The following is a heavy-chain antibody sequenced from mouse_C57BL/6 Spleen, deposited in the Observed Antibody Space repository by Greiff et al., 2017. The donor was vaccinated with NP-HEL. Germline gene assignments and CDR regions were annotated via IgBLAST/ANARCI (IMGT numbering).Heavy chain of an antibody. J-gene: IGHJ1*03. CDR1: GFSLTSYG. D-gene: IGHD1-1*01. CDR3: AKTDYGSSHWYFDV. Sequence: QVQLQQSGPGLVQPSQSLSITCTVSGFSLTSYGVHWVRQSPGKGLEWLGVIWRGGSTDYNAAFMSRLSITKDNSKSQVFFKMNSLQADDTAIYYCAKTDYGSSHWYFDVWGTGTTVTVSS. V-gene: IGHV2-5*01. CDR2: IWRGGST.